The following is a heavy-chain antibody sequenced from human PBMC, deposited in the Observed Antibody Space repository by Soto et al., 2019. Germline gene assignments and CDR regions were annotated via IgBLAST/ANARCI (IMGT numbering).Heavy chain of an antibody. CDR3: ARLHIWYYDFWSGYPRWFDP. J-gene: IGHJ5*02. Sequence: SETLSLTCTVSGGSISSGDYYWSWIRQPPGKGLEWIGYIYYSGSTYYNPSLKSRVTISVDTSKNQFSLKLSSVTAADTAVYYCARLHIWYYDFWSGYPRWFDPWGQGTLVTVSS. CDR2: IYYSGST. V-gene: IGHV4-30-4*01. D-gene: IGHD3-3*01. CDR1: GGSISSGDYY.